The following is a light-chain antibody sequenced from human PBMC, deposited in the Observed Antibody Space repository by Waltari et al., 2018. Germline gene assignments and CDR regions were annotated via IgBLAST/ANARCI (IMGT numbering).Light chain of an antibody. J-gene: IGLJ3*02. CDR3: QSYDSGLIRVV. Sequence: QSVLTQPPSVSGAPGQRVTIPCTGTSSTTGAPYTVHRYQQLPQTAPKLLIYDDSHRPSGVPDRFSGSKSGTTASLAITGLRAEDEAEYYCQSYDSGLIRVVFGGGTKVTVL. CDR2: DDS. CDR1: SSTTGAPYT. V-gene: IGLV1-40*01.